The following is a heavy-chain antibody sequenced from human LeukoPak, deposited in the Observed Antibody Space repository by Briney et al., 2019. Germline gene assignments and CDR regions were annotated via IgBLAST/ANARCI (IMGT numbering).Heavy chain of an antibody. CDR2: IYYSGTT. D-gene: IGHD3-22*01. Sequence: SETLSLTCTVSGGSISSSSYYWGWIRQPPGKGLEWIGSIYYSGTTYYNPSLKSRVTISVDTSKNQFSLKLSSVTAADTAVYYCASPVYYYDSKAFDIWGQGTMVTVSS. V-gene: IGHV4-39*07. CDR3: ASPVYYYDSKAFDI. CDR1: GGSISSSSYY. J-gene: IGHJ3*02.